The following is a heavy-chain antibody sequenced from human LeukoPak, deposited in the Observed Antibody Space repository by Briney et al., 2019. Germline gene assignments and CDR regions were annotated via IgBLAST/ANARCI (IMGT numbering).Heavy chain of an antibody. V-gene: IGHV4-31*03. D-gene: IGHD3-3*01. CDR1: GGSINSGAYY. Sequence: PSQTLSLTCTVSGGSINSGAYYWSWIRQHPGKGLEWIGYIFYNGNTFYNPSLQSRVTISMDTSQNQFSLELSSVTAADTAVYFCARDRRVTMFGLATHRWFDPWGQGTLVTVSS. J-gene: IGHJ5*02. CDR2: IFYNGNT. CDR3: ARDRRVTMFGLATHRWFDP.